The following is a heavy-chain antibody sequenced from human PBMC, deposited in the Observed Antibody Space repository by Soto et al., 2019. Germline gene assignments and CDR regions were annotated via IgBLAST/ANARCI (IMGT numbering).Heavy chain of an antibody. Sequence: PGESLKISCKGSGYRFTSDWITWVRQMPGKGLEWMGRIDPSDSYTNYSPSFQGHVTISADKSISTAYLQWSSLKASDTAMYYCARTTYWRMDVWGQGTKVTVSS. J-gene: IGHJ6*02. D-gene: IGHD2-8*02. CDR2: IDPSDSYT. V-gene: IGHV5-10-1*01. CDR3: ARTTYWRMDV. CDR1: GYRFTSDW.